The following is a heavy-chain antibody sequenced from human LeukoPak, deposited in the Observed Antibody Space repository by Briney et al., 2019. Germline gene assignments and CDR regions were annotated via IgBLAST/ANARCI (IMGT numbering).Heavy chain of an antibody. V-gene: IGHV4-59*01. Sequence: SETLSLTFPVTGGSISSYYWSWIRQPPWKGLEGVGDIYYSGSTNYNPSRMSRVTISVDTSKNQFSLKLSSVTAADTAVYYCARVPKAVYYDFWFDPWGQGTLVTVSS. J-gene: IGHJ5*02. CDR2: IYYSGST. D-gene: IGHD3-3*01. CDR3: ARVPKAVYYDFWFDP. CDR1: GGSISSYY.